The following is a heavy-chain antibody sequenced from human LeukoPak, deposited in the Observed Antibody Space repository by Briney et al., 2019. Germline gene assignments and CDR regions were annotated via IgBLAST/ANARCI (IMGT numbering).Heavy chain of an antibody. CDR3: ASSSWYDYWYFDL. J-gene: IGHJ2*01. D-gene: IGHD6-13*01. CDR2: ISAYNGNT. V-gene: IGHV1-18*01. CDR1: GYTFTSYG. Sequence: ASVKVSCKASGYTFTSYGISWVRQAPGQGLEWMGWISAYNGNTNYAQKLQGRVTMTTDTSASTAYMELRSLRSDDTAVYYCASSSWYDYWYFDLWGRGTLVTVSS.